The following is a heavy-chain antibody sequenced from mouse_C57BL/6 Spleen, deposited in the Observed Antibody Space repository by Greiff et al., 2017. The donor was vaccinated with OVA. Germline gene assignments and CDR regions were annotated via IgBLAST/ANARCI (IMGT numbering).Heavy chain of an antibody. D-gene: IGHD3-2*02. CDR2: ISSGSSTI. J-gene: IGHJ2*01. Sequence: VQLKESGGGLVKPGGSLKLSCAASGFTFSDYGMHWVRQAPEKGLEWVAYISSGSSTIYYADTVKGRFTISRDNAKNTLFLQMTSLRSEDTAMDYCARWGQLRLLYYFDYWGQGTTLTVSS. CDR3: ARWGQLRLLYYFDY. CDR1: GFTFSDYG. V-gene: IGHV5-17*01.